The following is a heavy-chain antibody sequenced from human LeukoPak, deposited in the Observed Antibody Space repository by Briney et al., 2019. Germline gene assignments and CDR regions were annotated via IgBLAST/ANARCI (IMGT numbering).Heavy chain of an antibody. D-gene: IGHD3-16*02. CDR2: IYYSGST. V-gene: IGHV4-59*08. Sequence: SETLSLTCTVSGGSISSYYWSWIRQPPGKGLEWIGYIYYSGSTNYNPSLKSRVAISVDTSKNQFSLKLSSVTAADTAVYYCARHGQLGDYVWGRYRPQSWFDPWGQGTLVTVSS. CDR1: GGSISSYY. CDR3: ARHGQLGDYVWGRYRPQSWFDP. J-gene: IGHJ5*02.